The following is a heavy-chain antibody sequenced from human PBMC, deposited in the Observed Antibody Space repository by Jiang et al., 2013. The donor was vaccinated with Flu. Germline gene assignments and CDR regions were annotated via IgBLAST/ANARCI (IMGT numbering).Heavy chain of an antibody. CDR3: VREVGDTSGWHTRWLDP. J-gene: IGHJ5*02. CDR1: GDSVSSNSAA. D-gene: IGHD6-19*01. V-gene: IGHV6-1*01. CDR2: TFYRSKWNN. Sequence: QTLSLTCAISGDSVSSNSAAWNWIRQSPSRGLEWLGRTFYRSKWNNDYAVFLKSRITINADTSKNQFSLQLNSVTPEDTAVYYCVREVGDTSGWHTRWLDPWGQGTLVTVSS.